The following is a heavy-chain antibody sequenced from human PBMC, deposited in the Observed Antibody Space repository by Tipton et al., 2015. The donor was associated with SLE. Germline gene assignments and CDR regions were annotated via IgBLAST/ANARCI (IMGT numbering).Heavy chain of an antibody. J-gene: IGHJ4*02. CDR1: SGSFTGYS. CDR2: LGHDGTP. CDR3: ASFDPDY. Sequence: LRLSCAVSSGSFTGYSWNWIRQSPGKGLEWIGALGHDGTPNYNPSLKSRVTLSLDTTKNQFSLSLTSVTAADTAVYYCASFDPDYWGQGTLVTVSS. V-gene: IGHV4-34*01.